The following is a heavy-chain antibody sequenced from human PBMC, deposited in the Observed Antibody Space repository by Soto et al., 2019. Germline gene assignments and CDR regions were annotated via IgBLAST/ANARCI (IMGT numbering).Heavy chain of an antibody. CDR1: GYTFTSYY. J-gene: IGHJ4*02. CDR2: INPSGGST. V-gene: IGHV1-46*01. CDR3: ARDSPNWNYALNY. D-gene: IGHD1-7*01. Sequence: SSVKVSCKASGYTFTSYYMHWVRQAPGQGLEWMGIINPSGGSTSYAQKFQGRVTMTRDTSTSTVYMELSSLRFEDTAVYYCARDSPNWNYALNYWGQGTQVTVFS.